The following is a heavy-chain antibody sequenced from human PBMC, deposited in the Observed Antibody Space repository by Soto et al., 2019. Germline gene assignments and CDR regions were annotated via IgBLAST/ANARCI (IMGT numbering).Heavy chain of an antibody. J-gene: IGHJ6*02. Sequence: GGSLNLSCAASGFPFSSYAMSWVRQAPGKGLGGVSAISGSGGSTYYADSVKGRFTISRDNSKNTLYLQMNSLRAEDTAVYYCAKGIGYCSGGSCYEPKNYCYGMDVWGQGTTVTVSS. CDR1: GFPFSSYA. CDR2: ISGSGGST. D-gene: IGHD2-15*01. V-gene: IGHV3-23*01. CDR3: AKGIGYCSGGSCYEPKNYCYGMDV.